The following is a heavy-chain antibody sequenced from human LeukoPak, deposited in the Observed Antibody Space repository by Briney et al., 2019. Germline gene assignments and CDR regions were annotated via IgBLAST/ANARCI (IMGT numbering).Heavy chain of an antibody. CDR2: ISYDGSNK. Sequence: PGGSLRLSCAASGFSFSSYAMHWVRQAPGKGLEWVAVISYDGSNKYYADSVKGRFTISRDNSKNTLYLQMNSLRAEDTAVYYCARDPVFDYWGQGTLVTVSS. V-gene: IGHV3-30-3*01. J-gene: IGHJ4*02. CDR3: ARDPVFDY. CDR1: GFSFSSYA.